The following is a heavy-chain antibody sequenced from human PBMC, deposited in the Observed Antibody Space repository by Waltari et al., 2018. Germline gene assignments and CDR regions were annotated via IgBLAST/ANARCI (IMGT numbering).Heavy chain of an antibody. V-gene: IGHV3-48*01. Sequence: EVQLVESGGGLVQPGGSLRLACSDSGFTFRTYGMNWVRTAPGKGLEWVSHISGSGSPTYYADSVKGRFTISRDNAMNSLYLQMNSLRAEDTAVYYCAPLGASSLTLTAWGQGTLVTVSS. CDR3: APLGASSLTLTA. J-gene: IGHJ4*02. D-gene: IGHD1-26*01. CDR2: ISGSGSPT. CDR1: GFTFRTYG.